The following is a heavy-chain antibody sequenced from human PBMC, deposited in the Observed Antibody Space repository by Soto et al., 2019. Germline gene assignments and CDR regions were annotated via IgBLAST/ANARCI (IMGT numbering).Heavy chain of an antibody. Sequence: GASVKVSCKASGDTFTEYYIHWVRQAPGQGLEWMGTVNPSGGHTTYAQHFLGRVTMTRDTATSTLYMELTSLTSEDTAVYYCARGSTTEKVDSWGQGTLVTVS. V-gene: IGHV1-46*01. CDR1: GDTFTEYY. J-gene: IGHJ4*02. CDR3: ARGSTTEKVDS. D-gene: IGHD4-17*01. CDR2: VNPSGGHT.